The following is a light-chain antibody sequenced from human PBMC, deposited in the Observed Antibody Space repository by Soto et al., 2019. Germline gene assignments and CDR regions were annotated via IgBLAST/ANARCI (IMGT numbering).Light chain of an antibody. J-gene: IGKJ1*01. CDR1: ESVASNY. CDR3: QQYGSIPWT. Sequence: EIVLTQSPGTLSLSPGERATLSCRATESVASNYLAWYQLKPGQAPRLLIYDASSRATGIPDRFSGSGSGTDFTLTISRLEPEDFAVYYCQQYGSIPWTFGQGTKVDIK. V-gene: IGKV3-20*01. CDR2: DAS.